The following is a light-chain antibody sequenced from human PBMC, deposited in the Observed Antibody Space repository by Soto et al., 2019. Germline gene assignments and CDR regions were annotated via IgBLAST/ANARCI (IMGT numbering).Light chain of an antibody. V-gene: IGLV2-18*01. CDR1: SSDVGSYNR. CDR2: EVS. J-gene: IGLJ3*02. CDR3: SLYTSSSTWV. Sequence: QSALTQPPSVSGSPGQSVTISCTGTSSDVGSYNRVSWYQQPPGTAPKLMIYEVSNRPSGVPDRFSGSKSGNTASLTISGLQAEDEADYYCSLYTSSSTWVFGGGTKLNVL.